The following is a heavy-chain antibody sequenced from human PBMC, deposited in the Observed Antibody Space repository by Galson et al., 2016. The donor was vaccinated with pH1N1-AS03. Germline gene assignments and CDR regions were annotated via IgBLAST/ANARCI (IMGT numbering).Heavy chain of an antibody. CDR3: AKASVAAAPSTYYYAMDV. Sequence: SLRLSCAASGFTFSTYAMSWVRQAPGKGLEWVSAISGSGGNTFHADSVEGRFTISRDNSKNTLYLQMTSLRAEDTAVYFCAKASVAAAPSTYYYAMDVWGQGTTVTVSS. CDR2: ISGSGGNT. V-gene: IGHV3-23*01. CDR1: GFTFSTYA. J-gene: IGHJ6*02. D-gene: IGHD2-15*01.